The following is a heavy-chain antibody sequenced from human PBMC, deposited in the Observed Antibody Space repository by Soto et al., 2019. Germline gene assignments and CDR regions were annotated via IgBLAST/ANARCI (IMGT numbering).Heavy chain of an antibody. Sequence: GGSLRLSCAASGFTFSTYFMHWVRQAPGKGLEYVSAIDSNGDTTYYASSVKGRFTVSRDNSKNTLYLQMGNLRTEDMAVYYCARAPAYYGSARYYFDYWGQGALVTVSS. J-gene: IGHJ4*02. CDR2: IDSNGDTT. D-gene: IGHD3-10*01. CDR1: GFTFSTYF. CDR3: ARAPAYYGSARYYFDY. V-gene: IGHV3-64*01.